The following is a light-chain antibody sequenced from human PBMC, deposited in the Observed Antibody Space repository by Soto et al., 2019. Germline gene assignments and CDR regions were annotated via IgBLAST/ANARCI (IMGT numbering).Light chain of an antibody. J-gene: IGKJ1*01. V-gene: IGKV3-15*01. CDR3: QQYNAGPPRT. Sequence: EIVMTQSPATLSVSPGERATLSCRASQSISKNLAWYQQKPGQAPRLLIYAASTRATVIPAKFSGSGSGTEFTLTISSLHAEYFAVYYCQQYNAGPPRTFGQVTKVDIK. CDR2: AAS. CDR1: QSISKN.